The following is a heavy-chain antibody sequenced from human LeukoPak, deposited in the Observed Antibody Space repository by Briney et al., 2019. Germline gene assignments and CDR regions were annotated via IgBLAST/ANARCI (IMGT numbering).Heavy chain of an antibody. Sequence: PSETLSLTCTVSGGSISDYYWSWIRQPPGKGLEWIGYIYYSGTTNYNPSLKSRVTISLDTSKSQFSLKLSSVTAADTAVYYCARVSAYGDSDYWGQGTLVTVSS. CDR2: IYYSGTT. V-gene: IGHV4-59*01. J-gene: IGHJ4*02. CDR3: ARVSAYGDSDY. CDR1: GGSISDYY. D-gene: IGHD4-17*01.